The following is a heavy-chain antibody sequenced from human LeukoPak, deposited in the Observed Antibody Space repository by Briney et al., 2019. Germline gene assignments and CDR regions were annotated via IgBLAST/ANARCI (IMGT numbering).Heavy chain of an antibody. J-gene: IGHJ4*02. Sequence: SSETLSLTCTVSGGSLSTYFWTWIRQPAGKGLEWIGRIYASGGPTHTPSLKSRVTMSVDTSKSQFSLKLSSVTAADTAVYYCARAVYDTSGYYIDYWGQGTLVTVSS. CDR1: GGSLSTYF. CDR3: ARAVYDTSGYYIDY. V-gene: IGHV4-4*07. D-gene: IGHD3-22*01. CDR2: IYASGGP.